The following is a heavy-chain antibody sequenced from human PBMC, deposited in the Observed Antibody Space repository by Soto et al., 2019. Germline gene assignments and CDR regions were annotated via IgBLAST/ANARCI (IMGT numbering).Heavy chain of an antibody. CDR1: GYTFTSYG. CDR3: ARNTFSHYYGLDV. V-gene: IGHV1-18*01. Sequence: ASVKVSCKASGYTFTSYGITWVRQAPGQGLEWMGWISSYSVKASNAQKFEGRLTMTTDTSTTTAYMELRSLRSDDTAVYYCARNTFSHYYGLDVWGHGASVTVSS. D-gene: IGHD3-16*01. J-gene: IGHJ6*02. CDR2: ISSYSVKA.